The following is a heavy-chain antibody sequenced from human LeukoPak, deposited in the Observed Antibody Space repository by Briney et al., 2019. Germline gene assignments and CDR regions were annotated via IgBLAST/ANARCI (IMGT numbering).Heavy chain of an antibody. D-gene: IGHD5-18*01. CDR2: IYYSGST. Sequence: SETLSLTCTVSGGSISSYYWSCIRQPPGKGLEWIGYIYYSGSTNCNPSLKSRVTISVDTSKNQFSLKLSSVTAADTAVYYCARGGYSYGYLYYFDYWGQGTLVTVSS. J-gene: IGHJ4*02. V-gene: IGHV4-59*01. CDR3: ARGGYSYGYLYYFDY. CDR1: GGSISSYY.